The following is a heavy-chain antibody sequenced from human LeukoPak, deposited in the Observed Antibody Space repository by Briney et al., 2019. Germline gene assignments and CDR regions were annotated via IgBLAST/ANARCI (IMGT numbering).Heavy chain of an antibody. CDR2: ISYDGSNK. CDR3: AREEYYSDTSSYFDY. V-gene: IGHV3-30*03. Sequence: GGSLRLSCAASGFTFSSYGMNWVRQAPGKGLEWVAVISYDGSNKYYADSVKGRFTISRDNSKNTLFVQMSSLRAEDTAVYYCAREEYYSDTSSYFDYWGQGTLVTVSS. J-gene: IGHJ4*02. D-gene: IGHD3-22*01. CDR1: GFTFSSYG.